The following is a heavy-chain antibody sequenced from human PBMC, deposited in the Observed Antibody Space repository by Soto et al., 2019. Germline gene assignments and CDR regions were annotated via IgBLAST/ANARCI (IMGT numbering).Heavy chain of an antibody. CDR2: LYYTGST. CDR3: VAFDDY. J-gene: IGHJ4*02. CDR1: GGSISSSSYY. V-gene: IGHV4-39*01. Sequence: SETLSLTCTVSGGSISSSSYYWGWIRQPPGKGLEWIGTLYYTGSTYYNPSLKSRVTISVDTSKNQFSLKLSSVTAADTAVYYCVAFDDYWGQGTLVTVSS.